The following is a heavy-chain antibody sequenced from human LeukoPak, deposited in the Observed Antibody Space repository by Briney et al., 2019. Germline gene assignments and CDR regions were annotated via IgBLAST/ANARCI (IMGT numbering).Heavy chain of an antibody. CDR3: AKAGVRYFDSSGLYAFDF. V-gene: IGHV4-39*01. Sequence: SETLSLTCAVSGGSISSTSYYWVWIRQPPGKGLEWIGTIYCSGSTYHNPSLKSRVTLSVDTSRNQFSLRLSSVDAADTAVYYCAKAGVRYFDSSGLYAFDFWGQGTTVTVSS. CDR1: GGSISSTSYY. J-gene: IGHJ3*01. D-gene: IGHD3-22*01. CDR2: IYCSGST.